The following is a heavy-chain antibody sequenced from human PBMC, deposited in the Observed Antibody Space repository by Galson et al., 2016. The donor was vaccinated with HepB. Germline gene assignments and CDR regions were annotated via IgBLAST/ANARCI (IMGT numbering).Heavy chain of an antibody. CDR1: GGPVISGSYY. D-gene: IGHD6-19*01. J-gene: IGHJ6*02. Sequence: SETLSLTCSVSGGPVISGSYYWTWIRQPPGKGLEWIGYVYFSGTTHYSPSLKSRLTLSVDTSKNQFSLRLTSVTAADTAVYYCARVSLRGGWDFFYGVDVWGQGTTVTVSS. CDR3: ARVSLRGGWDFFYGVDV. V-gene: IGHV4-61*01. CDR2: VYFSGTT.